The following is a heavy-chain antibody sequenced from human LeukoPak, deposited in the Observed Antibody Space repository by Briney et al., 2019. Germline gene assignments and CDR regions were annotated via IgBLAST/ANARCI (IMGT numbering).Heavy chain of an antibody. Sequence: SETLSLTCTVSGGSISSSSYFWGWIRQPPGKGLEWIGSMYYSGSTYYNPSLKSRVTISVDTSKNQFSLKLSSVTAADTAVYYCARDKMVRGVIIHYYMDVWGKGTTVTVSS. D-gene: IGHD3-10*01. V-gene: IGHV4-39*07. CDR1: GGSISSSSYF. J-gene: IGHJ6*03. CDR3: ARDKMVRGVIIHYYMDV. CDR2: MYYSGST.